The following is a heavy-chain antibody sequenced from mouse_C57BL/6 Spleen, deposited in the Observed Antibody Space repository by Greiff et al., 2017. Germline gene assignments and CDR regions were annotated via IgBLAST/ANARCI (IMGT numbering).Heavy chain of an antibody. CDR3: ARPGRGKNYFDY. D-gene: IGHD1-1*01. CDR1: GFTFSSYG. CDR2: ISSGGSYT. J-gene: IGHJ2*01. V-gene: IGHV5-6*01. Sequence: EVMLVESGGDLVKPGGSLKLSCAASGFTFSSYGMSWVRQTPDKRLEWVATISSGGSYTYYPDSLKGRFTISRDNAKNTLYLQMSSLKSEDTAMYYCARPGRGKNYFDYWGQGTTLTVSS.